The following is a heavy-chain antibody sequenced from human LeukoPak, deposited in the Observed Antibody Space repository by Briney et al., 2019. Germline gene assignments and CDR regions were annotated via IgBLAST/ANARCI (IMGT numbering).Heavy chain of an antibody. V-gene: IGHV3-64D*06. CDR1: GFTFSASP. CDR2: ISREGGTT. J-gene: IGHJ4*02. Sequence: GGSLRLSCSASGFTFSASPMHWIRQAPGRGLEYVSAISREGGTTYYADSVKGRFTISRDNSKNTLYLQMSSLRAEDTAVYYCVKEISGYCDYWGQGTLVTVSS. D-gene: IGHD3-22*01. CDR3: VKEISGYCDY.